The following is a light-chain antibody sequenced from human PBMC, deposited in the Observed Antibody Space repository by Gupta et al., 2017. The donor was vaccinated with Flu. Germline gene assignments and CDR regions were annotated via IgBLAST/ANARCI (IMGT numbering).Light chain of an antibody. CDR3: QQCHSYPYT. J-gene: IGKJ2*01. CDR1: QGIDNW. V-gene: IGKV1-5*03. CDR2: EAS. Sequence: DIQMTQSPSTLSASVGDRVTITCRASQGIDNWLAWYQQKPGTAPKLLIYEASNLHSGVPSRFSDSGSGTEFTLTISRLEPGDFATYYCQQCHSYPYTFGQGTXVEIK.